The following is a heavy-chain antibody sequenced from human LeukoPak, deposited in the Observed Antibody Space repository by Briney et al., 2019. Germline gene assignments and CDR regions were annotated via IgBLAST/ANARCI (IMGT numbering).Heavy chain of an antibody. CDR3: ARGTPLYCGGDCYSGTFDY. J-gene: IGHJ4*02. CDR2: ISYDGSNK. D-gene: IGHD2-21*02. CDR1: GFTFSSYA. Sequence: GGSLRLSSAASGFTFSSYAMHWVRQAPGKGLEWVAVISYDGSNKYYADSVKGRFTISRDNSKNTLYLQMTSLRAEDTAVYYCARGTPLYCGGDCYSGTFDYWGQGTLVTVSS. V-gene: IGHV3-30*04.